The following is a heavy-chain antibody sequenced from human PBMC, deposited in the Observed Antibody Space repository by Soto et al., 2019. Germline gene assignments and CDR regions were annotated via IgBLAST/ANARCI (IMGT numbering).Heavy chain of an antibody. CDR1: GFTFSSYA. J-gene: IGHJ4*02. Sequence: GGSLRLSCAASGFTFSSYAMSWVRQAPGKGLEWVSSITGTGDRTYYADSVKGRFTISRDNSNNTLYLHMNSLRAEDTDIYFCAKGGTYSLTMVDYWGQGTLVTVSS. D-gene: IGHD1-7*01. CDR2: ITGTGDRT. CDR3: AKGGTYSLTMVDY. V-gene: IGHV3-23*01.